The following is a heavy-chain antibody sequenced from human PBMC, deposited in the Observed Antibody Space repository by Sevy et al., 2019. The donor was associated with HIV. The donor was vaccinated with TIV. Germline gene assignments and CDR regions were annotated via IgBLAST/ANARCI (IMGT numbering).Heavy chain of an antibody. Sequence: SETLSLTCTVSGGSISSSSYYWGWIRQPPGKGLEWIGSIYYSGSTYYNPSLKSRVTISLDTSKNQFSLKLSSVTAADTAVYYCARRLGSSFNNWFDPWGQGTLVTVSS. CDR1: GGSISSSSYY. CDR2: IYYSGST. V-gene: IGHV4-39*01. J-gene: IGHJ5*02. CDR3: ARRLGSSFNNWFDP. D-gene: IGHD6-6*01.